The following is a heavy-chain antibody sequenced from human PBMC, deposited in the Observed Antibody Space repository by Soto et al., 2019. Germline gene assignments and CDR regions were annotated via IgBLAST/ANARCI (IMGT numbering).Heavy chain of an antibody. CDR3: ARESGGGMATLDYYYFYMDV. V-gene: IGHV1-2*04. CDR1: GDTFNDYY. CDR2: INPNGGVT. Sequence: QVQLVQSGAEVKRPGASVTVSCRSSGDTFNDYYIHWVRQAPGQGLEWMGWINPNGGVTKYAQKFQGWVSMTRDTSIRSVYMQLSRLRSNHTAVYYCARESGGGMATLDYYYFYMDVWGTGTRVSVPS. D-gene: IGHD3-16*01. J-gene: IGHJ6*03.